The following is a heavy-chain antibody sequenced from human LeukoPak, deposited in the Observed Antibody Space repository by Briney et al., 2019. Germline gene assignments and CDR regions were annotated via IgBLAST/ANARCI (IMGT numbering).Heavy chain of an antibody. CDR2: ISSSSSYI. J-gene: IGHJ6*03. V-gene: IGHV3-21*01. Sequence: PGGSLRLSCAASGFTFSSYSMNWVRQAPGKGLEWVSSISSSSSYIYYADSVKGRFTISRDNAKNSLYLQMNSLRAEDTAVYYCARDISSSWYFSYYYYYMDVRGKGITVTVSS. CDR3: ARDISSSWYFSYYYYYMDV. CDR1: GFTFSSYS. D-gene: IGHD6-13*01.